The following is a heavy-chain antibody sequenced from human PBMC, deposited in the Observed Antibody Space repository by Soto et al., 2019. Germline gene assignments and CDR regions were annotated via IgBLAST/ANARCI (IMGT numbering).Heavy chain of an antibody. D-gene: IGHD3-10*01. CDR3: ARARDYYGSGSHLDY. J-gene: IGHJ4*02. V-gene: IGHV4-4*02. CDR2: IYHSGST. Sequence: ASETLSLTCAVSGGSISSSNWWSWVRQPPGKGLEWIGEIYHSGSTNYNPSLKSRVTISVDKSKNQFSLKLSSVTAADTAVYYCARARDYYGSGSHLDYWGQGTLVTVSS. CDR1: GGSISSSNW.